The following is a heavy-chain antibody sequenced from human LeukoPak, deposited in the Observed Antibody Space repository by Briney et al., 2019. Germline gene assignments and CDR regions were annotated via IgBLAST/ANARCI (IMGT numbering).Heavy chain of an antibody. Sequence: ASVKVSCKASGGTFRNYAISWVRQAPGQGLEWMGGLIPLFRRAEYAQRFQGRVTITADELTSVAYMELSNLTSEHTAVYYCASPKGNSDYYFASWGQGTLVTVSA. CDR2: LIPLFRRA. D-gene: IGHD4-11*01. CDR1: GGTFRNYA. CDR3: ASPKGNSDYYFAS. J-gene: IGHJ4*02. V-gene: IGHV1-69*13.